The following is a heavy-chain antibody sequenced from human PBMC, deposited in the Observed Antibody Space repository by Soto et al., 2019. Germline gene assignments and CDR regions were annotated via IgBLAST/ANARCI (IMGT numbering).Heavy chain of an antibody. CDR3: AKATATSGGAFEI. V-gene: IGHV3-23*01. J-gene: IGHJ3*02. CDR1: GFICSSYD. Sequence: PGGSLRLSCAVSGFICSSYDMSWVRQAPRKGLEWVSTILVGGSTHYEDSVKGRFTISRDTSKNTVYLQMNSLTAGDTAFYYCAKATATSGGAFEIYGQGTMVTVSS. D-gene: IGHD1-1*01. CDR2: ILVGGST.